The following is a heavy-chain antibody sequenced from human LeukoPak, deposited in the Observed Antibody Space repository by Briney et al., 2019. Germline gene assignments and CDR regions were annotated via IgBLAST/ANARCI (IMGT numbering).Heavy chain of an antibody. J-gene: IGHJ4*02. Sequence: GGSLRLSCAASGFTFSSYGMHWVRQAPGKGLEWVAFIRYDGSNKYCADSVKGRFTISRDNSKNTLYLQMNSLRAEDTAVYYCAKVSDSWYYLDYWGQGTLVTVSS. CDR3: AKVSDSWYYLDY. CDR1: GFTFSSYG. V-gene: IGHV3-30*02. CDR2: IRYDGSNK. D-gene: IGHD6-13*01.